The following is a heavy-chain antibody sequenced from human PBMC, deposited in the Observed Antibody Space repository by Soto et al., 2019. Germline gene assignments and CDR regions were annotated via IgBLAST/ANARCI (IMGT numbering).Heavy chain of an antibody. J-gene: IGHJ4*02. CDR2: ISYDGSNK. Sequence: PGGSLRLSCAASGFTFSSYGMHWVRQAPGKGLEWVAVISYDGSNKYYADSVKGRFTISRDNSKNTLYLQMNSLRAEDTAVYYCAIGVYDSSGYIFDYWGQGTLVTVSS. V-gene: IGHV3-30*03. CDR3: AIGVYDSSGYIFDY. CDR1: GFTFSSYG. D-gene: IGHD3-22*01.